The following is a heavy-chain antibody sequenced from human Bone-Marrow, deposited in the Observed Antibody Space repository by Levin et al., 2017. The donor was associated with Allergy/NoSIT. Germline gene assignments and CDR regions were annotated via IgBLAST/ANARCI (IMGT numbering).Heavy chain of an antibody. CDR1: DVSITNFY. J-gene: IGHJ4*02. CDR3: AGENYAGSGTYPIFDS. V-gene: IGHV4-59*01. CDR2: ISYIGST. Sequence: SQTLSLTCSVSDVSITNFYWGWIRQNPGRGLEYLGYISYIGSTKYNPSLAGRVTMSMDTSKRPFSLRLTSVTSAASAVYFCAGENYAGSGTYPIFDSWGRGTRVTVSS. D-gene: IGHD3-10*01.